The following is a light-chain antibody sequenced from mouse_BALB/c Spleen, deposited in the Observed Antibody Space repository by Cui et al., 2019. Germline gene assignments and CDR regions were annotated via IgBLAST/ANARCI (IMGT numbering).Light chain of an antibody. CDR2: RAS. CDR3: QQSNEDPYT. V-gene: IGKV3-5*01. Sequence: DIVLTQSPASLAVSPGQRASISCRGSESVDRYGNSCMHWYQQKPGQPPKLLIYRASNLESGIPARFSGSGSRTDFTLTINPEEADDVATYYCQQSNEDPYTFGGGTKLEIK. CDR1: ESVDRYGNSC. J-gene: IGKJ2*01.